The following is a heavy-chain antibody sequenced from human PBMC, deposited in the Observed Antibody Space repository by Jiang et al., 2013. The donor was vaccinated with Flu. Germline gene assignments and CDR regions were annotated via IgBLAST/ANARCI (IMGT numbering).Heavy chain of an antibody. CDR1: GGSFSGYY. D-gene: IGHD2-8*01. Sequence: LLKPSETLSLTCAVYGGSFSGYYWSWIRQPPGKGLEWIGEINHSGSTNYNPSLKSRVTISVDTSKNQFSLKLSSVTAADTAVYYCASLRSYCTNGVCYSDAFDIWGQGTMVTVSS. CDR2: INHSGST. CDR3: ASLRSYCTNGVCYSDAFDI. V-gene: IGHV4-34*01. J-gene: IGHJ3*02.